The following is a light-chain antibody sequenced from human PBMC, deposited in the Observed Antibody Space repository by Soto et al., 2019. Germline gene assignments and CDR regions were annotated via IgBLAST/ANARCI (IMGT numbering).Light chain of an antibody. CDR2: GAS. CDR1: QSVSSSY. J-gene: IGKJ4*01. V-gene: IGKV3-20*01. Sequence: EIVLTQSPGTLSLSPGERATHSCRASQSVSSSYLAWYQQKPGQAPRLLIYGASSRATGIPDRFSGSGSGTDFTLTISRLEPEDFAVYYCQQYGSSRRGLTFGGGTKVDIK. CDR3: QQYGSSRRGLT.